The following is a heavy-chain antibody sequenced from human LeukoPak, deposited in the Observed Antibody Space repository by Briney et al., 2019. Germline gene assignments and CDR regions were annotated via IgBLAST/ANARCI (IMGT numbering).Heavy chain of an antibody. CDR3: ARAVGPFDI. V-gene: IGHV3-33*01. CDR2: IWYDGSNK. Sequence: GGSLRLSCAASGFTFSTYGMHWVRQAPGKGLGWVAVIWYDGSNKYYADSVKGRFTISRDNSKNTLSLQMNSLRAEDTAVYYCARAVGPFDIWGRGTMVTVSS. CDR1: GFTFSTYG. J-gene: IGHJ3*02.